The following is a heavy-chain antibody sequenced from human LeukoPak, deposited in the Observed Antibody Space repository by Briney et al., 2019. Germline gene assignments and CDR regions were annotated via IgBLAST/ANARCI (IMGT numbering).Heavy chain of an antibody. V-gene: IGHV4-4*07. J-gene: IGHJ5*02. CDR3: ARGPYGSGSYSDNWFDP. D-gene: IGHD3-10*01. CDR2: IYSGGST. CDR1: GGSISRYY. Sequence: SETLSLTCTASGGSISRYYWSWIRQPAGKELEWIGRIYSGGSTNYNPSLRSRVTMSVDTSKNQFSLHLTSVTAADTAVYYCARGPYGSGSYSDNWFDPWGQGTLVTVSS.